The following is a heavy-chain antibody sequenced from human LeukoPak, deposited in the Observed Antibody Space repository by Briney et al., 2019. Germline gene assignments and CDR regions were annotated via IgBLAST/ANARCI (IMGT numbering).Heavy chain of an antibody. CDR1: GFTFSSYA. J-gene: IGHJ6*02. CDR3: ARDAESSYYYGMDV. CDR2: ISYDGSNK. D-gene: IGHD2-2*01. V-gene: IGHV3-30*04. Sequence: PGGSLRLFCAASGFTFSSYAMPWVRQAPGKGLEWVAVISYDGSNKYYADSVKGRFTISRDNSKNTLYLQMNSLRAEDTAVYYCARDAESSYYYGMDVWGQGTTVTVSS.